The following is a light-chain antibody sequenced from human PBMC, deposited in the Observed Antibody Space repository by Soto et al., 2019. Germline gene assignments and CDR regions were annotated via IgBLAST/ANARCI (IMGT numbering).Light chain of an antibody. V-gene: IGKV3-20*01. CDR3: QQYRDLPQT. CDR1: QSVRSNY. Sequence: ETVLTQSPGTLSLSPGERATLSCRASQSVRSNYLAWYQQKPGQAPRLLIYNSSRRATGIPDRFSGSGSGTDFTLTISRLEPEDFALYYCQQYRDLPQTFGQGTKV. CDR2: NSS. J-gene: IGKJ1*01.